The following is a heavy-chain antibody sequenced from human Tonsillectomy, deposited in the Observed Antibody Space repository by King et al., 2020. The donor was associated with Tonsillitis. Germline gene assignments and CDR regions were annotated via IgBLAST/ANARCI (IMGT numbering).Heavy chain of an antibody. D-gene: IGHD4-11*01. CDR2: IYYSGST. V-gene: IGHV4-59*01. CDR3: ARSGRTYSNYGGGGVCQDWFDP. J-gene: IGHJ5*02. Sequence: QVQLQESGPGLVKPSETLSLTCTVSGGSISSYYWSWIRQPPGKGLEWIGYIYYSGSTNYNPSLKSRVTISVDTSKNQFSLKLSSVTAADTAVYYCARSGRTYSNYGGGGVCQDWFDPWGQGTLVTVSS. CDR1: GGSISSYY.